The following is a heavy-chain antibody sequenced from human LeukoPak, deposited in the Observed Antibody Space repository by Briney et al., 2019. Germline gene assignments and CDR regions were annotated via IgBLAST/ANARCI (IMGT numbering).Heavy chain of an antibody. CDR2: IYSSGST. J-gene: IGHJ3*02. CDR1: GGSISSYY. Sequence: SETLSLTCTVSGGSISSYYWSWIRQPAGKGLEWIGRIYSSGSTNHNPSLESRVTMSVDTSKNQFSLKLSSVTAADTAVYYCVRSDSSSSHTAFDIWGQWTMVTVSS. V-gene: IGHV4-4*07. D-gene: IGHD6-13*01. CDR3: VRSDSSSSHTAFDI.